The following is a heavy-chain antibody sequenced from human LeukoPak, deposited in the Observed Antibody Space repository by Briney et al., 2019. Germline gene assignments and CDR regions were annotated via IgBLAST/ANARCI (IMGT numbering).Heavy chain of an antibody. Sequence: GASVKVSCKASGYTFTGYYMHWVRQAPGQGLEWMGWINPNSGGTNYAQKFQGRVTMTRDTSISTAYMELSRLRSDDTAVYYCARDPGGGLVSGWFDPWGQGTLVTVSS. D-gene: IGHD3/OR15-3a*01. V-gene: IGHV1-2*02. CDR2: INPNSGGT. CDR3: ARDPGGGLVSGWFDP. J-gene: IGHJ5*02. CDR1: GYTFTGYY.